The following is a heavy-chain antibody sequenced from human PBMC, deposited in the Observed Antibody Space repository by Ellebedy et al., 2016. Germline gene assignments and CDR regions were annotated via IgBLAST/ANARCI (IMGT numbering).Heavy chain of an antibody. CDR3: ARAMWVRVPFDC. V-gene: IGHV3-64*01. J-gene: IGHJ4*02. CDR2: ISSNGGST. Sequence: GGSLRLSXAASGFTFSSYAMHWVRQAPGKGLEYVSAISSNGGSTYYANSVKGRFTISRDNSKNTLYLQMNSLRAEDTAVYYCARAMWVRVPFDCWGQGTLVTVSS. CDR1: GFTFSSYA. D-gene: IGHD5-12*01.